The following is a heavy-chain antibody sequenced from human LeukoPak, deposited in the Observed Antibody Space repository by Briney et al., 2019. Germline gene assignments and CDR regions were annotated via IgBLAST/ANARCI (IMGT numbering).Heavy chain of an antibody. Sequence: PGGSLRLSCAASGFTFSSYSMNWVRQAPGKGLEWVSYISSSSSTIYYADSVKGRFTISRDNAKNSLYLQMNSLRAEHTAVYYCATDLHRWGQGAFDIWGQGTMVTVSS. J-gene: IGHJ3*02. CDR3: ATDLHRWGQGAFDI. V-gene: IGHV3-48*04. CDR2: ISSSSSTI. D-gene: IGHD7-27*01. CDR1: GFTFSSYS.